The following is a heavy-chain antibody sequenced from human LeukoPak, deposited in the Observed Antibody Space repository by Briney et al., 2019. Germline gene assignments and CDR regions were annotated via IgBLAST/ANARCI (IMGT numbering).Heavy chain of an antibody. Sequence: PSETLSLTCTVSGGSISSGGYYWSWIRQHPGKGLEWIGYTYYSGSTYYNPSLKSRVTISVDTSKNQFSLKLSSVTAADTAVYYCARNDHSPWWYFDYWGQGTLVTVSS. CDR2: TYYSGST. V-gene: IGHV4-31*03. J-gene: IGHJ4*02. CDR3: ARNDHSPWWYFDY. CDR1: GGSISSGGYY. D-gene: IGHD2-15*01.